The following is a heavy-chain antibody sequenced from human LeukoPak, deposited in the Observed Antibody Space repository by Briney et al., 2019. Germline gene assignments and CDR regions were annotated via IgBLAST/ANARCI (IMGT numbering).Heavy chain of an antibody. CDR3: AISRNDFWSGYHYGGAFDI. D-gene: IGHD3-3*01. J-gene: IGHJ3*02. V-gene: IGHV4-34*01. CDR2: INHSGST. Sequence: PSETLSLTCAVYGGSFSGYYWSWIRQPPGKGLEWIGEINHSGSTNYNPSLKSRVTISVDTSKNQFSLKLSSVTAADTAVYYCAISRNDFWSGYHYGGAFDIWGQGTMVTVSS. CDR1: GGSFSGYY.